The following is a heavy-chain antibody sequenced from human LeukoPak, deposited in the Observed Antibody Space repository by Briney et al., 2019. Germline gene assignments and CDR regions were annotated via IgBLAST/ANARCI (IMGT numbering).Heavy chain of an antibody. D-gene: IGHD4-17*01. Sequence: GGSLRLSCAASGFTFSSYAMSWFRQAPGKGLEWVSAISGSGGSTYYADSVKGRFTISRDNSKNTLYLQMNSLRAEDTAVYYCAKSVGTTVTPLNFDYWGQGTLVTVSS. V-gene: IGHV3-23*01. CDR1: GFTFSSYA. CDR3: AKSVGTTVTPLNFDY. CDR2: ISGSGGST. J-gene: IGHJ4*02.